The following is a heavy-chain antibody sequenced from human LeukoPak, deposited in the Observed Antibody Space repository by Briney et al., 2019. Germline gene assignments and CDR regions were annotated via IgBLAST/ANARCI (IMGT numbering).Heavy chain of an antibody. CDR1: GASFSAYH. V-gene: IGHV4-34*01. J-gene: IGHJ3*02. CDR3: ARHITFGEPTPDAFDI. CDR2: INHSRST. D-gene: IGHD3-10*01. Sequence: SETLSLTCAVYGASFSAYHWSWIRQPPGKGLEWLGKINHSRSTNYNPSLKSRDTISVDTSKNQFSLKLRSVTAADTAVYYCARHITFGEPTPDAFDIWGQGTMVTVSS.